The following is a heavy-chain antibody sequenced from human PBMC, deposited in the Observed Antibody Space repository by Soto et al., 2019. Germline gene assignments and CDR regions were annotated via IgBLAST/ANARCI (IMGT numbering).Heavy chain of an antibody. CDR2: INPTEGRT. D-gene: IGHD5-18*01. Sequence: QVQLVQSGAEVRKPGASVKLSCQTSGYPFNSYHMHWVRQAPGQGLEWMGVINPTEGRTRYSQKFQDRVTMTRDTSTSTVYMKLSSLRSEDTAIYFCARGREISFGYNWFDPWGQGTLVTVSS. CDR3: ARGREISFGYNWFDP. CDR1: GYPFNSYH. J-gene: IGHJ5*02. V-gene: IGHV1-46*02.